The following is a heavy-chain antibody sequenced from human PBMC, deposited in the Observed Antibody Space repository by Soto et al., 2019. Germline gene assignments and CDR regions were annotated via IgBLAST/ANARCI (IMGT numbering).Heavy chain of an antibody. J-gene: IGHJ3*02. CDR3: AKDKGSWTDAFDI. CDR2: ISYDGSNK. CDR1: GFTFSSYG. V-gene: IGHV3-30*18. D-gene: IGHD1-26*01. Sequence: QVQLVESGGGVVQPGRSLRLSCAASGFTFSSYGMHWVRQAPGKGLEWVAVISYDGSNKYYADSVKGRFTISRDNSKNTLYLKMNSLRAEDTAVYYCAKDKGSWTDAFDIWGQGTMVTVSS.